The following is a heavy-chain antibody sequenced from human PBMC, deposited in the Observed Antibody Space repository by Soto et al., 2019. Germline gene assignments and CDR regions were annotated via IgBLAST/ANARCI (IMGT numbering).Heavy chain of an antibody. D-gene: IGHD4-17*01. CDR1: GFTFGDYA. CDR2: IRSKAYGGTT. Sequence: GGSLRLSCTASGFTFGDYAMSWFRQAPGKGLEWVGFIRSKAYGGTTEYAASVKGRFTISRDDSKSIAYLQMNSLKTEDTAVYYCTSEKGYGDYLLLFDYWGQGTLVTVSS. V-gene: IGHV3-49*03. J-gene: IGHJ4*02. CDR3: TSEKGYGDYLLLFDY.